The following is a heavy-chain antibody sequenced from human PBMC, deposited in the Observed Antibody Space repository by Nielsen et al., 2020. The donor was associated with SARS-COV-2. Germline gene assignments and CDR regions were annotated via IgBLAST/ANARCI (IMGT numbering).Heavy chain of an antibody. CDR2: ISSSSSTI. J-gene: IGHJ4*02. CDR1: GFTFSSYS. CDR3: ASIAVAGTGY. Sequence: GGSLRLSCAASGFTFSSYSMNWVRQAPGKGLEWVSYISSSSSTIYYADSVKGRFTISRDNAKNSLYLQMNSLRAEDTAVYYCASIAVAGTGYWGQGTLVTVPS. D-gene: IGHD6-19*01. V-gene: IGHV3-48*01.